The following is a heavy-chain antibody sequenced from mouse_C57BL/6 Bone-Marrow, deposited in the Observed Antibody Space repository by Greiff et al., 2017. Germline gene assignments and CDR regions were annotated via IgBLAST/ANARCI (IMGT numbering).Heavy chain of an antibody. Sequence: EVQVVESGGGLVKPGGSLKLSCAASGFTFSSYAMSWVRQTPEKRLEWVATISDGGSYTYYPDNVKGRFTISRDNAKNNLYLQMSHLKSEDTAMYYCAREAYDYGAYWGLGTLVTVSA. CDR1: GFTFSSYA. D-gene: IGHD2-4*01. V-gene: IGHV5-4*01. CDR3: AREAYDYGAY. CDR2: ISDGGSYT. J-gene: IGHJ3*01.